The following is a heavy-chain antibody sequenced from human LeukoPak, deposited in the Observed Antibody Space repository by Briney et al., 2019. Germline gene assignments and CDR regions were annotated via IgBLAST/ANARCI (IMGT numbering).Heavy chain of an antibody. CDR3: TKLKQWQPQRYFFEY. J-gene: IGHJ4*02. Sequence: PGGSLRFYGAASGFTCSSYAMSWVRQAPGNGLEWGSTFSGSSTNSYADAVEGRVTISRDNSKNTLYLQMNSLRAEDTAVYYCTKLKQWQPQRYFFEYWGQGALVTVAS. CDR2: FSGSSTN. V-gene: IGHV3-23*01. D-gene: IGHD6-19*01. CDR1: GFTCSSYA.